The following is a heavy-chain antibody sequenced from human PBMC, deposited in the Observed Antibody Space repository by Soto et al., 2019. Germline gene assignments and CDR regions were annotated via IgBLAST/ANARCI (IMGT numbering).Heavy chain of an antibody. CDR2: ISYDGSNK. D-gene: IGHD2-2*01. CDR1: GFTFSSYA. V-gene: IGHV3-30-3*01. J-gene: IGHJ6*02. CDR3: AREGTGYCSSTSCSTGYYYYYGMDV. Sequence: GGSLTLSCAASGFTFSSYAMHWVRQAPGTGLEGVAVISYDGSNKYYADSVKGRLTISRDNSKNTLYLQMNSLRAEDTAVYYCAREGTGYCSSTSCSTGYYYYYGMDVWGQGTTVTVSS.